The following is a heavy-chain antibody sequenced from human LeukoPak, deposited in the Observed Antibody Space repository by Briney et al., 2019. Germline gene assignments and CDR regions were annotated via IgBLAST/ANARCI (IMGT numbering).Heavy chain of an antibody. V-gene: IGHV4-34*01. CDR2: FNQSGST. CDR3: ARWGYSSSWTQVHDAFDI. CDR1: GGSFRGYY. Sequence: SETLSLTCAVYGGSFRGYYWRGMRQPPGKGREWIGEFNQSGSTNYNPPRKSQGTISVDPSKNQLPPKLSSVTAADTAVYYCARWGYSSSWTQVHDAFDIWGQGTMVTVSS. D-gene: IGHD6-13*01. J-gene: IGHJ3*02.